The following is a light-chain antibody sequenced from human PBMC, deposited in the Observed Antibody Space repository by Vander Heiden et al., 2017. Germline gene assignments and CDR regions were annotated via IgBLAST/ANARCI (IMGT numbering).Light chain of an antibody. Sequence: DIQMTQSPSSLSASVGDRVTITCRASQSISSYLNWYQQKPGKAPKLLIYAASSLQSGVPSRFSASGSGTDFTLTISSLQPEDFATYYCQRSSSTRFTFGPGTKVDIK. J-gene: IGKJ3*01. V-gene: IGKV1-39*01. CDR1: QSISSY. CDR3: QRSSSTRFT. CDR2: AAS.